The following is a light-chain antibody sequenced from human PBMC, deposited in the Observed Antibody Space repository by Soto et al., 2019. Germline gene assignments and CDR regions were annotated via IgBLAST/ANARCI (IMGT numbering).Light chain of an antibody. CDR3: QQYGSSSYT. J-gene: IGKJ2*01. Sequence: EIVLTQSPGTLSLSPGERATLSCRASQSVSSTYLAWYQQNPGQAPRLLIYGASSRATGIPDSFSGSGSGPDFTLTTSRLEPEDLAVYFCQQYGSSSYTFGQGPKLEIK. CDR2: GAS. CDR1: QSVSSTY. V-gene: IGKV3-20*01.